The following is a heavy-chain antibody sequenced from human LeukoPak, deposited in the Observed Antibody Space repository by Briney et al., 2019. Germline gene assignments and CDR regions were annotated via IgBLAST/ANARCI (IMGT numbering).Heavy chain of an antibody. Sequence: GRSLRLSCAASGFTFSSYGMHWVRQAPGKGLEWVAVISYDGSNKYYADSVKGRFTISRDNSKNTLYLQMNSLRAEDTAVYYCAKVGGSGSYYNFFDYWGQGTLVTVSP. V-gene: IGHV3-30*18. CDR3: AKVGGSGSYYNFFDY. J-gene: IGHJ4*02. D-gene: IGHD3-10*01. CDR2: ISYDGSNK. CDR1: GFTFSSYG.